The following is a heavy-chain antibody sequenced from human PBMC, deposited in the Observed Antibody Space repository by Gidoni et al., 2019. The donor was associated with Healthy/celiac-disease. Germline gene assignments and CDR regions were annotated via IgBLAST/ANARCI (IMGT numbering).Heavy chain of an antibody. V-gene: IGHV3-33*01. CDR1: GFTFSSDG. J-gene: IGHJ6*02. CDR2: IWYEVSNK. Sequence: QVQLVGSGGGVVQPGRSLRLSCAASGFTFSSDGMPWVRQAPGKGLEWVAVIWYEVSNKYYADSVKGRFTISRDNSKNTLYLQMNSLRAEETAVYYCARDGLDCSSTSCPQLGMDVWGQGTTVTVSS. D-gene: IGHD2-2*01. CDR3: ARDGLDCSSTSCPQLGMDV.